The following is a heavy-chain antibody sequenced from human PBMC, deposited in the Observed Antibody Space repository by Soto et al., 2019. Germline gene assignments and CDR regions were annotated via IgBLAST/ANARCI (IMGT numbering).Heavy chain of an antibody. J-gene: IGHJ6*02. Sequence: ASVKVSCKASGYTFTYYAVTWVRQAPGQGPEWMGWISAYNGHTKYAQNLQGRLTLTTDTSTNTAYMELRSLRSDDTAVYYCARQRTISGVVIPVYGMDVWGQGTTVTVSS. D-gene: IGHD3-3*01. V-gene: IGHV1-18*01. CDR1: GYTFTYYA. CDR2: ISAYNGHT. CDR3: ARQRTISGVVIPVYGMDV.